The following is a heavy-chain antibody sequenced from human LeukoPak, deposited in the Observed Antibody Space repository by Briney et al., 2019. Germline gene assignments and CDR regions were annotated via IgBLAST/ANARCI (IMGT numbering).Heavy chain of an antibody. Sequence: GRSLRLSCAASGFTFSSYAMHWVRQAPGKGLEWVAVISYDGSNKYYADSVKGRFTISRDNSKNTLYLQMNSLRAEDTAVYYCARGRHYYDGSGYVEALSTFDIWGQGTMVTVSS. J-gene: IGHJ3*02. D-gene: IGHD3-22*01. CDR2: ISYDGSNK. V-gene: IGHV3-30*04. CDR1: GFTFSSYA. CDR3: ARGRHYYDGSGYVEALSTFDI.